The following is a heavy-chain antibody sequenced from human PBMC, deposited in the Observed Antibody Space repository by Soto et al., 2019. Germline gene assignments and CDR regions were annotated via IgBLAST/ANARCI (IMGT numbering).Heavy chain of an antibody. J-gene: IGHJ6*02. CDR3: ARDRDCSSTSCYNGDGGLYYYYGMDV. CDR2: ISSSSSYI. Sequence: EVQLVESGGGLVKPGGSLRLSCAASGFTFSSYSMNWVRQAPGKGLEWVSSISSSSSYIYYADSVKGRFTISRDNAKNSLYLQMNSLRAEDTAVYYCARDRDCSSTSCYNGDGGLYYYYGMDVWGQGTTVTVSS. V-gene: IGHV3-21*01. D-gene: IGHD2-2*02. CDR1: GFTFSSYS.